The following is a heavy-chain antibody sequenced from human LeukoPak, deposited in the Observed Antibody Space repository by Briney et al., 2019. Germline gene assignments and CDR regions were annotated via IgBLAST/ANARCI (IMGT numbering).Heavy chain of an antibody. Sequence: ASVKVSCKASGYTFTSYGISWVRQAPGQGLEWMGWINPNSGGTNYAQKFQGRVTMTRDTSISTAYMELSRLRSDDTAVYYCTIAKNTAASDYWGQGTLVTVSS. D-gene: IGHD6-13*01. CDR2: INPNSGGT. J-gene: IGHJ4*02. CDR3: TIAKNTAASDY. CDR1: GYTFTSYG. V-gene: IGHV1-2*02.